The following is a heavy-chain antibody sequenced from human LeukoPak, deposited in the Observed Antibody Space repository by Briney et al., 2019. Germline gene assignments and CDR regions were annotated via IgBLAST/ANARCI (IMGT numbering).Heavy chain of an antibody. V-gene: IGHV3-23*01. CDR2: ISPSGDIT. CDR3: ARWDYYDSSGRD. Sequence: GGSLRLSCAASGFIFSSHGMNWVRQAPGKGLEWVSGISPSGDITYYADSVKGRFTISRDNSKNTLYLQMNSLRAEDTAVYYCARWDYYDSSGRDWGQGTLVTVSS. CDR1: GFIFSSHG. D-gene: IGHD3-22*01. J-gene: IGHJ4*02.